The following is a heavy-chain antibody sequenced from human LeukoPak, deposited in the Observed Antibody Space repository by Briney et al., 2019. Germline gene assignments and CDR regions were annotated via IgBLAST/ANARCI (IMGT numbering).Heavy chain of an antibody. V-gene: IGHV4-39*01. CDR1: GGSVNRGSFY. D-gene: IGHD3-22*01. Sequence: SETLSPTCTVSGGSVNRGSFYWAWVRQPPGKGLEWIGGIHHSGNTYYNPSLKSRITISIDTSQNQFSSNLSSVTATDWAVYYCARHEGSYYDKSGYTFDRWGQGTLVIVSS. CDR2: IHHSGNT. CDR3: ARHEGSYYDKSGYTFDR. J-gene: IGHJ4*02.